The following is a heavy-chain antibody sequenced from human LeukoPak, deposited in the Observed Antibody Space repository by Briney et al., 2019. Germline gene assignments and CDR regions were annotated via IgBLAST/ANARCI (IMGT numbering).Heavy chain of an antibody. V-gene: IGHV1-18*01. CDR1: VYTFTSYG. Sequence: GASVKVSCKASVYTFTSYGISCVRQAPGQGLEWMGWISAYNGNTNYAQKLQGRVTMTTDTSTSTAYMELRSLRSDDTAVYYCARDCSSTSCHYYYGMDVWGQGTTVTVSS. D-gene: IGHD2-2*01. CDR2: ISAYNGNT. CDR3: ARDCSSTSCHYYYGMDV. J-gene: IGHJ6*02.